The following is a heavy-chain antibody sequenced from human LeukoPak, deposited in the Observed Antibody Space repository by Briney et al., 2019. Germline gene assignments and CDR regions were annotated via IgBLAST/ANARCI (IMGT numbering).Heavy chain of an antibody. CDR3: AGGGATSFDY. J-gene: IGHJ4*02. D-gene: IGHD5-12*01. CDR2: ISSSNSTL. Sequence: PGGSLRLSCAASGFNVSYYSMNWVRQAPGKGLEWVSYISSSNSTLYYADSVRGRFTISRDNAKNSLSLQMNSLRAEDTAVYYCAGGGATSFDYWGQGILVTVSS. V-gene: IGHV3-48*04. CDR1: GFNVSYYS.